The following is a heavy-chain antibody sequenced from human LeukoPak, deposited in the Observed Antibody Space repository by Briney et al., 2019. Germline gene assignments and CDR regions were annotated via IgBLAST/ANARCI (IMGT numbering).Heavy chain of an antibody. J-gene: IGHJ4*02. D-gene: IGHD3-10*01. V-gene: IGHV4-59*01. CDR1: GGSMSTYY. CDR3: GRTEYYFDY. Sequence: PSETLSLTCTVFGGSMSTYYWSWIRQPPGKGLEWIGYIYYSGSTNYNPSLKSRVSMSADTSKNQFSLKLSSVTAADTAVYYCGRTEYYFDYWGQGTLVTVSS. CDR2: IYYSGST.